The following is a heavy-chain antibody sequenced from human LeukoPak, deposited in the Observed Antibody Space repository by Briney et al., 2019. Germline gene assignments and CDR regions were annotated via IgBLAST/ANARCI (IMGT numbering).Heavy chain of an antibody. Sequence: PSETLSLTCTVSGGSISSSSYYWGWIRQPPGKGLEWIGSIYYSGSTYYNPSLKSRVTISVDTSKNQFFLKLSSVTAADTAVYYCARHKGDILTALNIWGQGTMVTVSS. CDR2: IYYSGST. V-gene: IGHV4-39*01. CDR3: ARHKGDILTALNI. D-gene: IGHD3-9*01. CDR1: GGSISSSSYY. J-gene: IGHJ3*02.